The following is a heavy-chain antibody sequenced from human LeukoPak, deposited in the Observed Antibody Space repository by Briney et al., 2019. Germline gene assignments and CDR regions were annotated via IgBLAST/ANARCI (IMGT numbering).Heavy chain of an antibody. V-gene: IGHV3-9*01. Sequence: GGSLRLSCAASGFTFDDYAMHWVRQAPGKGLEWVSGISWNSGSIGYADSVKGRFTISRDNAKNSLYLQMNSLRAEDTALYYCAKDIAAAGTGIDYWGQGTLVTVSS. D-gene: IGHD6-13*01. CDR3: AKDIAAAGTGIDY. CDR2: ISWNSGSI. J-gene: IGHJ4*02. CDR1: GFTFDDYA.